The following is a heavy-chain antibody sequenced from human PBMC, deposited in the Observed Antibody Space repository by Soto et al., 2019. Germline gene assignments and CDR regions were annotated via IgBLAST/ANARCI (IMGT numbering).Heavy chain of an antibody. J-gene: IGHJ3*02. Sequence: QEQLVESGGDVVQPGRSLRLSCAASGFIFSDYGLHWVRQAPGKGLEWVAVIWDDGSKKYYADSVKGRFTISRDNSENMVYLQMNSVRGEDTAVYYCVRGLKVAGAFDIWGQGTRVTVFS. CDR2: IWDDGSKK. V-gene: IGHV3-33*03. CDR1: GFIFSDYG. CDR3: VRGLKVAGAFDI.